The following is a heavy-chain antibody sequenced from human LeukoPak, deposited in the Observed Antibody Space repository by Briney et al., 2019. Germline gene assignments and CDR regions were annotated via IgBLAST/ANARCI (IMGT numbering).Heavy chain of an antibody. CDR2: IKQDGSEK. CDR1: GFTFSSYW. V-gene: IGHV3-7*03. Sequence: GGSLRLSCAASGFTFSSYWMSWVRQAPGKGLEWVANIKQDGSEKYYVDSVKGRFTISRDNAKNSLYLQMNSLRAEDTAVYYCARGSSWYDLVVYYFDYWGQGTLVTASS. J-gene: IGHJ4*02. D-gene: IGHD6-13*01. CDR3: ARGSSWYDLVVYYFDY.